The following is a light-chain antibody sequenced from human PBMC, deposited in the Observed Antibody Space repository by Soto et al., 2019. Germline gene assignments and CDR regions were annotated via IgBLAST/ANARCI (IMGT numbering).Light chain of an antibody. CDR2: RNN. J-gene: IGLJ3*02. CDR3: PSYDRSLSGSV. V-gene: IGLV1-40*01. Sequence: QSVLTQPPSVSGAPGQRVTISCTGSSSNIGAGYDVHWYQQLPGTAPKLLIYRNNNRPSGVPDRFSGSKSGTSASRAITRIQAEDSADYYCPSYDRSLSGSVFGGGTKLTVL. CDR1: SSNIGAGYD.